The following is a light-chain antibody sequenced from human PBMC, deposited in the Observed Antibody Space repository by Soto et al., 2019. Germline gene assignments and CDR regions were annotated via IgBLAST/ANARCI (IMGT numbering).Light chain of an antibody. CDR2: GAS. Sequence: VMTQSPATLSLSPGDRATLSCRASQSVSSNLAWYQQKPGQAPRLLIYGASSRATGIPARFSGSGSGTELTLTISSLQSEDFAVYYCQKYYTWPLTFGQGTRLEIK. CDR3: QKYYTWPLT. J-gene: IGKJ5*01. V-gene: IGKV3-15*01. CDR1: QSVSSN.